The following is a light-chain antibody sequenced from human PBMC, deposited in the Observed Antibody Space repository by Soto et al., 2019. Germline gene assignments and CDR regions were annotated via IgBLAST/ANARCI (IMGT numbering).Light chain of an antibody. J-gene: IGLJ2*01. Sequence: SVLTQPPSVSAAPGQKVTISCSGSSSDIGYVYVSWYQQVPGAGPKLLIYDNDKRPSGISARFSGSNFGTSATLDITGLQTGDEADYYCGAWDDNLSVFFFGGGTKLTVL. CDR3: GAWDDNLSVFF. CDR1: SSDIGYVY. V-gene: IGLV1-51*01. CDR2: DND.